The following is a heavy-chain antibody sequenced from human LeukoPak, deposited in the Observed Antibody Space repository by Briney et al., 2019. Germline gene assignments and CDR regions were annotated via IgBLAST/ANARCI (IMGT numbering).Heavy chain of an antibody. CDR2: ISYDGSNK. CDR1: GFTFNSYA. V-gene: IGHV3-30*18. D-gene: IGHD5-12*01. CDR3: AKAVYSGYDWFAFDI. J-gene: IGHJ3*02. Sequence: GGSLRLSCAASGFTFNSYAMSWVRQAPRKGLEWVAVISYDGSNKYYADSVKGRFTISRDNSKNTLYLQMNSLRAEETAVYYCAKAVYSGYDWFAFDIWGQGTMVTVSS.